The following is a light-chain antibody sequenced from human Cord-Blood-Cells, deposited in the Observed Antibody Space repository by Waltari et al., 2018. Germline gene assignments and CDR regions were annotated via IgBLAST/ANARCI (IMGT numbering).Light chain of an antibody. CDR2: GAS. CDR3: EQYNNWPRA. Sequence: EIVRTQSPATLSVSPGERATLSCRASQSVSSNLAWYQQKPGQAPRLLIYGASTRATGIPARFSGSGSGTEFTLTSSRLQWEDCAVDYCEQYNNWPRAFGGGTKVEIK. V-gene: IGKV3-15*01. CDR1: QSVSSN. J-gene: IGKJ4*01.